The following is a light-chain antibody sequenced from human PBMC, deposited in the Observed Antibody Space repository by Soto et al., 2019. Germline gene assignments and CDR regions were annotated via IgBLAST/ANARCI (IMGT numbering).Light chain of an antibody. Sequence: DIQMTQSPSTMSVSVGHRVTITCXXSQSISSWLAWYQQKPGKAPKLLIYDASSLESGVPSRFSGSGSGTEFTLTISSLQPDDFATYYCQQYNSYSALTFGGGTKVDIK. CDR3: QQYNSYSALT. V-gene: IGKV1-5*01. CDR2: DAS. J-gene: IGKJ4*01. CDR1: QSISSW.